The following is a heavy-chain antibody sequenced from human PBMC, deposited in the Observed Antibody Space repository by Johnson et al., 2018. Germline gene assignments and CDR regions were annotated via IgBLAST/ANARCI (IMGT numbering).Heavy chain of an antibody. D-gene: IGHD2-8*01. V-gene: IGHV3-74*01. Sequence: VQLQESGGGLVKPGGSLRLSCAASGFTLNNAWMHWVRQRPGKGLMWVSRISSNGDTRYADFVEGRFTISRDNAKNTLYMQMSSLRAEDTAVYYCVRKLGYCTNGVCFDFWGQGTLVTVSS. CDR1: GFTLNNAW. CDR3: VRKLGYCTNGVCFDF. J-gene: IGHJ4*02. CDR2: ISSNGDT.